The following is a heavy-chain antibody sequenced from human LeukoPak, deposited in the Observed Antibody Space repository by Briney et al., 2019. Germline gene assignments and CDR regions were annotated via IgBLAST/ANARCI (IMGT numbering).Heavy chain of an antibody. J-gene: IGHJ3*02. Sequence: GSSVKVSCKASGGTFSSYAISWVRQAPGQGLEWMGGIIPIFGTANYAQKFQGRVTITADESTSTAYMELSSLRSEDTAVYYCAREDYGSGSSSHAFDIWGQGTMVTVSS. D-gene: IGHD3-10*01. CDR1: GGTFSSYA. V-gene: IGHV1-69*01. CDR3: AREDYGSGSSSHAFDI. CDR2: IIPIFGTA.